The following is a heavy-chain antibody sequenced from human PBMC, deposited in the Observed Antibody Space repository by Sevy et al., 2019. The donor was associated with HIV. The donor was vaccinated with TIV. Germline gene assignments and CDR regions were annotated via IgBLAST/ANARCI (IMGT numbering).Heavy chain of an antibody. D-gene: IGHD6-19*01. V-gene: IGHV3-48*01. CDR2: ISISSTAI. CDR3: ARAVYSSRSPFDY. J-gene: IGHJ4*02. Sequence: GGSLRFSCAASGFTFSSYTMNWVRQAPGKGLEWVSYISISSTAIYYGDSVKGRFTISRDNAKNFLYLQMNNLRAEDTAVYYCARAVYSSRSPFDYWGQGTLVTVSS. CDR1: GFTFSSYT.